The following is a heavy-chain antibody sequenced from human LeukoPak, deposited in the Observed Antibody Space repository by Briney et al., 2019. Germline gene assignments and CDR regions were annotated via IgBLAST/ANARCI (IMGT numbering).Heavy chain of an antibody. CDR1: GGTFSSYA. CDR2: IIPIFGTA. J-gene: IGHJ4*02. D-gene: IGHD3-22*01. CDR3: ARGDSSGYYRGVYYFDY. Sequence: SVTVSRKASGGTFSSYAISWVRQAPGQGLEWMGGIIPIFGTANYAQKFQGRVTITTDESTSTAYMELSSLRSEDTAVYYCARGDSSGYYRGVYYFDYWGQGTLVTVSS. V-gene: IGHV1-69*05.